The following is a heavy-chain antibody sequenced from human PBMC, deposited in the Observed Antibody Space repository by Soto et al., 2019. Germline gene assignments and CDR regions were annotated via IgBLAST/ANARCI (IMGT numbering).Heavy chain of an antibody. V-gene: IGHV3-30*18. D-gene: IGHD6-19*01. CDR3: AKYRDNPGWPVPLGP. CDR1: GFRFNTFG. J-gene: IGHJ5*02. Sequence: QVQLVESGGGVVQPGRSLRLSCAASGFRFNTFGMHWVRQAPGKGLEWVAIISRDGSEIFYGDSVRGRFTISRDNSNNLLFLQKNSLRPEDTAVYYCAKYRDNPGWPVPLGPWGQGNLVSVSS. CDR2: ISRDGSEI.